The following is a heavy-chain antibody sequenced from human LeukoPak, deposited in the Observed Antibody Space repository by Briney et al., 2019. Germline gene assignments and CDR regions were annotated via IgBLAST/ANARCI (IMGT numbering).Heavy chain of an antibody. CDR1: GYSISSGYY. J-gene: IGHJ6*03. V-gene: IGHV4-38-2*01. D-gene: IGHD2-2*01. CDR3: ATIPIVVVPAAMGDYYCYYMDV. Sequence: KPSETRSLTCAVSGYSISSGYYWGWIRQPPGKGLEWIGSIYHSGSTYYNPSLKSRVTISVDTSKNQFSLKLSSVTAADTAVYYCATIPIVVVPAAMGDYYCYYMDVWGKGTTVTVSS. CDR2: IYHSGST.